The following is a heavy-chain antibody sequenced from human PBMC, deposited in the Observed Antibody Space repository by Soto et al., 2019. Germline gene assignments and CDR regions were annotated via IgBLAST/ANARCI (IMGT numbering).Heavy chain of an antibody. CDR3: ALRQHYYDFWSGYYTGWFDP. V-gene: IGHV4-59*01. CDR2: IYYSGST. D-gene: IGHD3-3*01. CDR1: VGSISSYY. J-gene: IGHJ5*02. Sequence: SETLSLTCTVSVGSISSYYWSWIRQPPGKGLEWIGYIYYSGSTNYNPSLKSRVTISVDTSKNQFSLKLSSVTAADTAVYYCALRQHYYDFWSGYYTGWFDPWGQGTLVTVSS.